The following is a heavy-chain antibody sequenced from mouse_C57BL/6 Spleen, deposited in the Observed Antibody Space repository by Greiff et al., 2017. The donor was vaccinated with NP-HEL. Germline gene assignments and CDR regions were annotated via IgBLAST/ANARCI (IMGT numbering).Heavy chain of an antibody. CDR2: ISYDGSN. J-gene: IGHJ1*03. Sequence: DVQLQESGPGLVKPSQSLSLTCSVTGYSITSGYYWNWIRQFPGNKLEWMGYISYDGSNNYNPSLKNRISITRDTSKNQFFLKLNSVTTEDTATYYCATIYYGNLYWYFDVWGTRTTVTVSS. D-gene: IGHD2-1*01. CDR3: ATIYYGNLYWYFDV. CDR1: GYSITSGYY. V-gene: IGHV3-6*01.